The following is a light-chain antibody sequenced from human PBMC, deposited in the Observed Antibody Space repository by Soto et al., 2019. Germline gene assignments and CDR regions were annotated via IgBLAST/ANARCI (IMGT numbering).Light chain of an antibody. V-gene: IGKV4-1*01. Sequence: DIVMTQSPDSLAVSLGERATINCKSSQSVLYSSNNKYYLAWYQQKPGQLPKVLIYWASARESGVPDRFSGSGSGTDFTLTISSLQAEDVAVYYCQQYYTAPYTFGQGTKLEIK. J-gene: IGKJ2*01. CDR1: QSVLYSSNNKYY. CDR2: WAS. CDR3: QQYYTAPYT.